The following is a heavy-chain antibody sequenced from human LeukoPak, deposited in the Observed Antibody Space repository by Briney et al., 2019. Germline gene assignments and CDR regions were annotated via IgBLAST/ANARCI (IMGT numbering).Heavy chain of an antibody. D-gene: IGHD5-12*01. CDR2: ISAYNGNT. Sequence: ASVKVSCKASGYTFTSYGISWVRQAPGQGLEWMGWISAYNGNTNYAQKLQGRVTTTTDTSTSTAYMELRSLRSDDTAVYYCARDLSGLSAFEIWGQGTMVTVSS. CDR3: ARDLSGLSAFEI. CDR1: GYTFTSYG. V-gene: IGHV1-18*01. J-gene: IGHJ3*02.